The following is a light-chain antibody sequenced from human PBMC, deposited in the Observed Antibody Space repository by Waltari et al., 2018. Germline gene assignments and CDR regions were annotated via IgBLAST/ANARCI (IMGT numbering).Light chain of an antibody. J-gene: IGLJ1*01. CDR3: ATWDDSLGGFYV. CDR2: ASD. CDR1: SSTIVSNS. V-gene: IGLV1-47*01. Sequence: QSVLTQSSPTSGTPGQRVPISCSGTSSTIVSNSVYWYQHLPGAAPKLLIYASDQRPSGVPDRFSGSKSGTSASLAISGLRSEDEADYYCATWDDSLGGFYVFGTGTKVTVL.